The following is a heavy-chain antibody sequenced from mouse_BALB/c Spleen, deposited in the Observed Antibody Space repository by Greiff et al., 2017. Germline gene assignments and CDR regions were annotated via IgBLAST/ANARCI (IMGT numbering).Heavy chain of an antibody. CDR2: ISTYYGDA. V-gene: IGHV1S137*01. J-gene: IGHJ3*01. CDR1: GYTFTDYA. D-gene: IGHD1-1*01. Sequence: QVQLKQSGAELVRPGVSVRISCKGSGYTFTDYAMHWVKQSHAKSLEWIGVISTYYGDASYNQKFKGKATMTVDKSSSTAYMELARLTSEDSAIYYCARDGSSPAWFAYWGQGTLVTVSA. CDR3: ARDGSSPAWFAY.